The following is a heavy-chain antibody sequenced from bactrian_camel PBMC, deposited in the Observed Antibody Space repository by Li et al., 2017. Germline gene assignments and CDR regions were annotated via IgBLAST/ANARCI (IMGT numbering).Heavy chain of an antibody. V-gene: IGHV3S35*01. CDR2: ITGSGTT. D-gene: IGHD5*01. CDR1: GFTFSGHA. CDR3: AKVPQTGWSGPYF. J-gene: IGHJ4*01. Sequence: QPGGSLRLSCAASGFTFSGHAMTWVRQAPGKGLEWIAHITGSGTTYYTESLEGRFTISRDNSEDTLYLQLHSLKTEDTAIYFCAKVPQTGWSGPYFWGQGTQVTVS.